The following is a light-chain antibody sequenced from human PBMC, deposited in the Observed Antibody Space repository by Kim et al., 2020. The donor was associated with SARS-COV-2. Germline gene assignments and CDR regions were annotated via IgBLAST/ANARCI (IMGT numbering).Light chain of an antibody. CDR1: NGDIDSDDD. Sequence: GERFTSSSTGSNGDIDSDDDVSWYQQPPGKATTLIFYDVTKRTSGVSGRFSGSKSGNTASLIISAVQTNEEAAYYCSSYSSSKTWVFGGGTQLTVL. J-gene: IGLJ3*02. V-gene: IGLV2-14*03. CDR3: SSYSSSKTWV. CDR2: DVT.